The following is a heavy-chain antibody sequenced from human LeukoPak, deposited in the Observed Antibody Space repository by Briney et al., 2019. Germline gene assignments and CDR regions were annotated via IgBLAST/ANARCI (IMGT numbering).Heavy chain of an antibody. J-gene: IGHJ4*02. CDR2: ISRNSGSI. Sequence: GGSLRLSCAASGFTFDDYAMHWVRQAPGKGLEWVSGISRNSGSIGYADSVKGRFTISRDNAKNSLYLQMNSLRAEDTAVYYCARRVVGSGTTLGYWGQGTPVTVSS. CDR1: GFTFDDYA. D-gene: IGHD2-2*01. V-gene: IGHV3-9*01. CDR3: ARRVVGSGTTLGY.